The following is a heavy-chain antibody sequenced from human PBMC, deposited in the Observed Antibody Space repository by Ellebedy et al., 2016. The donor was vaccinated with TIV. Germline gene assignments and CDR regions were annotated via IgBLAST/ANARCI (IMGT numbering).Heavy chain of an antibody. J-gene: IGHJ4*02. Sequence: SETLSLTXAVYGGSFSGYYWSWIRQPPGKGLEWIVKINYSGITDYNPSLKSRVTISVDTSKNQFSLRLTSVTAADTAFYFCAGGEGVAPLYWGQGTLVTVSS. D-gene: IGHD5-12*01. CDR1: GGSFSGYY. V-gene: IGHV4-34*01. CDR2: INYSGIT. CDR3: AGGEGVAPLY.